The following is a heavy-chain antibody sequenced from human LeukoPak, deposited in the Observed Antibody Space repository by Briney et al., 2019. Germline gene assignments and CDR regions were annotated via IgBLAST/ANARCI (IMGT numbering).Heavy chain of an antibody. CDR2: ISSDGSNK. CDR1: RFTFNTFG. D-gene: IGHD3-22*01. Sequence: HPGRSLRLSCAASRFTFNTFGMHWVRQAPGKGLEWVAVISSDGSNKYYADSVKSRFTISRDNSKDTLYLQMSSLTIEDTAVYYCRAATKYLDYYYDYWGQGTLVTVSS. V-gene: IGHV3-30*03. J-gene: IGHJ4*02. CDR3: RAATKYLDYYYDY.